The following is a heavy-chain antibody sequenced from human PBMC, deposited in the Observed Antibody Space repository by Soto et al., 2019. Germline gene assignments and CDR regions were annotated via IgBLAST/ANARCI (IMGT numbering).Heavy chain of an antibody. D-gene: IGHD6-13*01. CDR1: GYSFTSYW. J-gene: IGHJ4*02. CDR2: IYPGDSDT. Sequence: GESLKISCKGSGYSFTSYWIGWVRQMPGKGLEWMGIIYPGDSDTRYSPSFQGHVTISAGKSIRSAYLQWSSLKASDTAMYYFARPGTLGAAFDYWGQGTMVTVSS. V-gene: IGHV5-51*01. CDR3: ARPGTLGAAFDY.